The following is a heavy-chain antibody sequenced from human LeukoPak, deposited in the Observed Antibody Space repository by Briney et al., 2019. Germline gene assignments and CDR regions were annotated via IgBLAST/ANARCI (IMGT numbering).Heavy chain of an antibody. J-gene: IGHJ4*02. CDR2: MNPNSGNT. CDR3: ARGPDTAMGFDY. Sequence: AXVKVSCKASGYTFTSYDINWVRQAAGQGLEWMGWMNPNSGNTVYAQKFQGRVTITRNTSISTAYMELSSLRSEDTAVYYCARGPDTAMGFDYWGRGTLVTVSS. D-gene: IGHD5-18*01. CDR1: GYTFTSYD. V-gene: IGHV1-8*03.